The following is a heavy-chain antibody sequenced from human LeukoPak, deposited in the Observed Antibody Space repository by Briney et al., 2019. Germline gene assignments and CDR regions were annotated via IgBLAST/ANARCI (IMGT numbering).Heavy chain of an antibody. J-gene: IGHJ5*02. Sequence: GESLKISCKGSGYTFTNYWIGWVRQMPGKGLGWMGIIYPGDSDTKYSPSFQGQVTISADKSSSTAYLQWSSLKASDTAMYYCARTSSTTCFYGPWGQGTRVTVSS. V-gene: IGHV5-51*01. D-gene: IGHD2-2*01. CDR2: IYPGDSDT. CDR1: GYTFTNYW. CDR3: ARTSSTTCFYGP.